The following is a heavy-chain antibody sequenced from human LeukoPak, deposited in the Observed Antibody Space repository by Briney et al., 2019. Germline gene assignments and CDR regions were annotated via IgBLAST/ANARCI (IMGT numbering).Heavy chain of an antibody. CDR2: IFGNVSP. V-gene: IGHV4-4*09. J-gene: IGHJ3*02. Sequence: SETLSLTCTVSGASISDYFWGWIRHPPGKGLEWIGHIFGNVSPDYNPSLKSRVTITTDTSKNQFSLQLTSVTAADTAMYFCARRFRTSATIHHDAYDIWGQGTEVTVSS. CDR1: GASISDYF. CDR3: ARRFRTSATIHHDAYDI. D-gene: IGHD2-21*01.